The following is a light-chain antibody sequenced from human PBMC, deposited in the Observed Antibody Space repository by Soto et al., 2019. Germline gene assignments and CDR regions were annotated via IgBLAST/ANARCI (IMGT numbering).Light chain of an antibody. CDR1: SSNIGGTT. V-gene: IGLV1-44*01. CDR2: SNN. Sequence: QSVLTQPPSASGAPGQRVTIYCSGSSSNIGGTTVNWYQHLPGTAPKLLIYSNNQRPSGVPDRFSGSRSGTSASLAISGLQSEDEADYYCAAWDDSLNGVVFGGGTKLTVL. J-gene: IGLJ2*01. CDR3: AAWDDSLNGVV.